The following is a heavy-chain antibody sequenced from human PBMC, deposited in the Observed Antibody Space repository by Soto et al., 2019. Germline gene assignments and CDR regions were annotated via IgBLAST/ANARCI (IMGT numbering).Heavy chain of an antibody. D-gene: IGHD3-10*01. CDR3: AKDFSPMVRGYYFDY. CDR2: ISGSGGST. V-gene: IGHV3-23*01. CDR1: GFTFSSYA. Sequence: GGSLRFSCAASGFTFSSYAMSWVRQAPGKGLEWVSAISGSGGSTYYADSVKGRFTISRDNSKNTLYLQMNSLRAEDTAVYYCAKDFSPMVRGYYFDYWGQGTLVTVSS. J-gene: IGHJ4*02.